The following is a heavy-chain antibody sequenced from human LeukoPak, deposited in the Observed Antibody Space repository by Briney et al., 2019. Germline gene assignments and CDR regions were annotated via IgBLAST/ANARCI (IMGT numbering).Heavy chain of an antibody. Sequence: SETLSLTCTVSGGPISSYYWSWIRQPAGKGLEWIGRIYTSGSTNYNPSLKSRVTMSVDTSKNQFSLKLSSVTAADTAVYYCARGKEMATMWNSANWFDPWGQGTLVTVSS. CDR1: GGPISSYY. J-gene: IGHJ5*02. CDR2: IYTSGST. D-gene: IGHD1-7*01. CDR3: ARGKEMATMWNSANWFDP. V-gene: IGHV4-4*07.